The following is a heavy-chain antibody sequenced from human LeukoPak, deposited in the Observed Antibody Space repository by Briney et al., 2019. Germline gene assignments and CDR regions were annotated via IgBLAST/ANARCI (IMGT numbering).Heavy chain of an antibody. D-gene: IGHD3-3*01. CDR1: GGSFSGYY. Sequence: SETLSLTCAVYGGSFSGYYWSWIRQPPGKGLEWIGYIYYSGSTYYNPSLKSRVTISVDTSKNQFSLKLSSVTAADTAVYYCARAGVNDFWSGKPANFDYWGQGTLVTVSS. CDR3: ARAGVNDFWSGKPANFDY. V-gene: IGHV4-30-4*08. CDR2: IYYSGST. J-gene: IGHJ4*02.